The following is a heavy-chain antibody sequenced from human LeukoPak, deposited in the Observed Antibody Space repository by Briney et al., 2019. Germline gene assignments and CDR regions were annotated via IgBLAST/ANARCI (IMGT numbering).Heavy chain of an antibody. CDR1: GGSISSHY. Sequence: AETLSLTCTVSGGSISSHYWTWIRQPPGKGLEWIGYIYYRGGTNNNPSLQSRVSISLDTSKNQFSLKLSSVTAADTAVYYCAREGDVVVVAVDAFDIWGQGTMATVPS. J-gene: IGHJ3*02. V-gene: IGHV4-59*11. D-gene: IGHD2-15*01. CDR3: AREGDVVVVAVDAFDI. CDR2: IYYRGGT.